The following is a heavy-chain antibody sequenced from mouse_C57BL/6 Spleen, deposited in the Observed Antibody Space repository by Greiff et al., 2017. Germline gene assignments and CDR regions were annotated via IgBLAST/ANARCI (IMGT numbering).Heavy chain of an antibody. CDR2: INPSTGGT. D-gene: IGHD4-1*01. J-gene: IGHJ3*01. CDR3: ARYAGGFAY. V-gene: IGHV1-42*01. CDR1: GYSFTGYY. Sequence: VQLKESGPELVKPGASVKISCKASGYSFTGYYMNWVKQSPEKSLEWIGEINPSTGGTTYNQKFKAKATLTVDKSSSTAYMQLKSLTSEDSAVYYCARYAGGFAYWGQGTLVTVSA.